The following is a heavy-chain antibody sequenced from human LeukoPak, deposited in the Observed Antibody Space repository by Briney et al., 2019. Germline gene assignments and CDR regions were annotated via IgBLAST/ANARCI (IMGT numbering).Heavy chain of an antibody. CDR3: ARGRAAANPLFWYFDL. D-gene: IGHD2-2*01. V-gene: IGHV4-34*01. J-gene: IGHJ2*01. CDR2: INHSGST. CDR1: GGSFSGYY. Sequence: SSETLSLTCAVYGGSFSGYYWSWIRQPPGKGLEWIGEINHSGSTNYNPSLKSRVTISVDTSKNQFSLKLSSVTAADTAVYYCARGRAAANPLFWYFDLWGRGTLVTVSS.